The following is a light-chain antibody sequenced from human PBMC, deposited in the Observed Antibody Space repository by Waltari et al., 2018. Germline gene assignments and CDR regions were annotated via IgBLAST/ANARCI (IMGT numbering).Light chain of an antibody. CDR2: GAS. V-gene: IGKV3-20*01. CDR1: QSVRSSS. Sequence: EIVLTQSPGTLSLSPGDRATLSCRASQSVRSSSLAWYQQKPGQAPRLLISGASSRATGIPDRFSGSGSGTDFTLTISRLEPEDFAVYYCQQYGSSPRTFGQGTKVEIK. J-gene: IGKJ1*01. CDR3: QQYGSSPRT.